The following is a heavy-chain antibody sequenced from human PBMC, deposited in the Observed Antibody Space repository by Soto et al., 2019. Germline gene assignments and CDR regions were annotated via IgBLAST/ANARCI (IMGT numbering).Heavy chain of an antibody. J-gene: IGHJ4*02. Sequence: GGSLRLSCVVSGFTFSIYGMNWVRQAPGKGLEWVSFISSTSSSIWYADSMKGRFTVSRDNAKNSLYLQINSLRAEDTAVYFCARAPIDYWGRGTLVTVS. V-gene: IGHV3-21*06. CDR1: GFTFSIYG. CDR3: ARAPIDY. CDR2: ISSTSSSI.